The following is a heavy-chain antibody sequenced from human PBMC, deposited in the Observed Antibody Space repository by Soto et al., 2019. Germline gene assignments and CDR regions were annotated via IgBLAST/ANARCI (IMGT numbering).Heavy chain of an antibody. V-gene: IGHV3-23*01. CDR1: GITFSNYA. Sequence: GGSLRLSCVVSGITFSNYAMRWVRQAPGKGLEWVSTVSHNSGKTYYADSVKGRFTISRDNSKNTLYLQMNSLRAEDTAVYYCAKEKISTSCCNWFDPWGQGTLVTVSS. CDR3: AKEKISTSCCNWFDP. CDR2: VSHNSGKT. D-gene: IGHD2-2*01. J-gene: IGHJ5*02.